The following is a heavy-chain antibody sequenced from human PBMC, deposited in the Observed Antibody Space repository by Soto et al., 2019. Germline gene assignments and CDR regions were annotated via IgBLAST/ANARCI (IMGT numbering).Heavy chain of an antibody. CDR3: ARALECGWGNGVCLAKVYGMDV. D-gene: IGHD2-8*01. J-gene: IGHJ6*02. CDR2: ISYDGSNK. V-gene: IGHV3-30-3*01. CDR1: GFTFSSYA. Sequence: QVQLVESGGGVVQPGRSLRLSCAASGFTFSSYAMHWVRQAPGKGLEWVAVISYDGSNKYYADSVKGRFTISRDNSKNTLYLQMNSLRAEDTAVYYCARALECGWGNGVCLAKVYGMDVWGQGTTVTVSS.